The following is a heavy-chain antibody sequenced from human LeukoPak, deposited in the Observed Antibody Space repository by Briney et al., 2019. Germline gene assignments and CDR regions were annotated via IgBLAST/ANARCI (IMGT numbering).Heavy chain of an antibody. CDR2: INPGNGDT. V-gene: IGHV1-3*01. Sequence: ASVKVSCKGSGYTFTNYAVHWVRQAPGQRLEWLGWINPGNGDTKYSQNFQGRVTVTSDTSAATAYVELNSLTSEDTAVYYCARERWHCRVNCYSVYYYALDVWGQGTTVTVSS. J-gene: IGHJ6*02. CDR3: ARERWHCRVNCYSVYYYALDV. D-gene: IGHD2-15*01. CDR1: GYTFTNYA.